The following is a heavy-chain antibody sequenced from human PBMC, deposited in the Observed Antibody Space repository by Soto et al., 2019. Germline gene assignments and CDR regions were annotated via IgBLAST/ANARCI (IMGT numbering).Heavy chain of an antibody. CDR3: AKDRRAGGNSAFYFDF. CDR1: GFRFNNYA. V-gene: IGHV3-23*01. J-gene: IGHJ4*02. CDR2: ISATGGGT. Sequence: GGSLRLFCAASGFRFNNYAMSWVRQAPGKGLGWVSRISATGGGTYYADAVKGLFTISRDNAHNTLYLQVHSVTAEDTAVYYCAKDRRAGGNSAFYFDFWGQGAQVTGSS. D-gene: IGHD3-16*01.